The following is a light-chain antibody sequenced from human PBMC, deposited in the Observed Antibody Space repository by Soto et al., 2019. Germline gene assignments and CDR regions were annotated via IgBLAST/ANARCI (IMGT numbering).Light chain of an antibody. CDR2: EVS. CDR1: TSDVGGYVY. J-gene: IGLJ2*01. CDR3: QSYDSSLSAEV. Sequence: QSALTQPASVSGSPGQSITISCTGTTSDVGGYVYVSWYRQHPGKAPKLMIFEVSHRPSGVSNRFSGSKSGNTASLTISGLQAEDEADYYCQSYDSSLSAEVFGGGTKLTVL. V-gene: IGLV2-14*01.